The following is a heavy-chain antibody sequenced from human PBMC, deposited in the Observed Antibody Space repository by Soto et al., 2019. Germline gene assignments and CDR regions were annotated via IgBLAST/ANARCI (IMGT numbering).Heavy chain of an antibody. CDR3: ARVRYFDWSDAFDI. Sequence: GGSLRLSCAASGFTFSSYWMHWVRQAPGKGLMWVSRIHNDGSTTRYADSVKGRFTISRDNAKNSLYLQMNSLRAEDTAVYYCARVRYFDWSDAFDIWGQGTMVTVSS. CDR1: GFTFSSYW. D-gene: IGHD3-9*01. CDR2: IHNDGSTT. V-gene: IGHV3-74*01. J-gene: IGHJ3*02.